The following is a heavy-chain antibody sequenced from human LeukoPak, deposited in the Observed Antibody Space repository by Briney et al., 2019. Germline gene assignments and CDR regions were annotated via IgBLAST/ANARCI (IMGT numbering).Heavy chain of an antibody. CDR2: IIPILGIA. CDR3: VRGNGLPMDV. CDR1: GCTFSSYT. J-gene: IGHJ6*03. D-gene: IGHD4-23*01. V-gene: IGHV1-69*02. Sequence: SVKVSFKASGCTFSSYTISWVRQAPGPGLEWMGRIIPILGIANYAQKFQGIVTITADKSTSTAYMELSSLRSEDTAVYYCVRGNGLPMDVWGKGTTVTVSS.